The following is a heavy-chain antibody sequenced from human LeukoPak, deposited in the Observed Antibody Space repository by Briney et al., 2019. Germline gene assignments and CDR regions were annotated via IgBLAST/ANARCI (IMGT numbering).Heavy chain of an antibody. CDR1: GFIVSSNH. D-gene: IGHD5-24*01. CDR3: ARDVYGDGYNSFDY. J-gene: IGHJ4*02. Sequence: GGSLRLSCAVSGFIVSSNHMNWVRQAPGKGLEWVSVIYSGGYSGGGPFYADSVKGRFTTSSGSSKNTLFLQTNSLRAEDTAVYYCARDVYGDGYNSFDYWGLGILVTVSS. V-gene: IGHV3-66*01. CDR2: IYSGGYSGGGP.